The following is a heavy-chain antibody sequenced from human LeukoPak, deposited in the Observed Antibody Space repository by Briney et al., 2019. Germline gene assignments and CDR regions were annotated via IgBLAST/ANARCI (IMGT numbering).Heavy chain of an antibody. CDR1: GFTFTSSA. J-gene: IGHJ4*02. V-gene: IGHV1-58*02. CDR2: IVVGSGNT. D-gene: IGHD5-18*01. Sequence: SVKVSCKASGFTFTSSAMQWVRQARGQRLEWIGWIVVGSGNTNYAQKFQERVTITRDMSTSTAYMELSSLRSEDTAVYYCAVRLGYSYAYYFDYWGQGTLVTVSS. CDR3: AVRLGYSYAYYFDY.